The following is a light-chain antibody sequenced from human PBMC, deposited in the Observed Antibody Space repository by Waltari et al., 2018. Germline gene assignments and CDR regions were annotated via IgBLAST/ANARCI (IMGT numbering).Light chain of an antibody. CDR3: AVWDNSLNGWV. V-gene: IGLV1-44*01. CDR1: SSNIGSNT. J-gene: IGLJ3*02. CDR2: SNN. Sequence: QSVLTQPPSASGTPGQRVTISCSGSSSNIGSNTVNWYQQLPGTDPKLLIYSNNQRPSVVPDRFSGSKSGTSASLAISGLQSEDEADYYCAVWDNSLNGWVFGGGTKLTVL.